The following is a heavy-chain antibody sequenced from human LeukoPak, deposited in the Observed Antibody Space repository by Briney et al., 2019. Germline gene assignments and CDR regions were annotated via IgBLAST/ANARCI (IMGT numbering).Heavy chain of an antibody. CDR2: ISGSGGST. Sequence: GGSLRLSCAASGFSFSSYAMSWVRQAPEKGLDWVSAISGSGGSTYFPDSVKGRITISRDNSKNTLYLQMNSLRAEDTAVYYCAKGKYSSGWSIDYWGQGTLVTVSS. J-gene: IGHJ4*02. V-gene: IGHV3-23*01. CDR3: AKGKYSSGWSIDY. D-gene: IGHD6-19*01. CDR1: GFSFSSYA.